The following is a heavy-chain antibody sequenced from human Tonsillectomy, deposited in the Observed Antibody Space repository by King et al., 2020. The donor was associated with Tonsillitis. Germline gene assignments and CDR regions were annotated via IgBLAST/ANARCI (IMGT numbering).Heavy chain of an antibody. CDR1: GYTFISYG. CDR3: ARVAQRVLPNQDAFVI. CDR2: ISAYKGNT. V-gene: IGHV1-18*04. Sequence: VQLVESGAEVKKPGASVKVSCKTSGYTFISYGISWVRQAPGQGLEWMGWISAYKGNTNYAQKFQGRVAMTTDTLTRTVYMELRSLRSDDTAVYYCARVAQRVLPNQDAFVIWGHGTMVTVSS. J-gene: IGHJ3*02. D-gene: IGHD3-10*01.